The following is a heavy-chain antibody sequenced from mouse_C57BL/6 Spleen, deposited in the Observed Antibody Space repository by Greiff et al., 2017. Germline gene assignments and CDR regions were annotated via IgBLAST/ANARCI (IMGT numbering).Heavy chain of an antibody. V-gene: IGHV1-64*01. CDR2: IHPNSGST. CDR1: FSTFTLSF. D-gene: IGHD1-1*01. J-gene: IGHJ1*03. Sequence: QVQLQQSGAEPVPPVASVPWCLPSSFSTFTLSFIHFFNHIPLQFLEFIGMIHPNSGSTNYNEKFKSNSTLTLDKSSSTAYMQLSSLTSEDSAVYYCARDKVEGSNYWYFDVWGTGTTVTVSS. CDR3: ARDKVEGSNYWYFDV.